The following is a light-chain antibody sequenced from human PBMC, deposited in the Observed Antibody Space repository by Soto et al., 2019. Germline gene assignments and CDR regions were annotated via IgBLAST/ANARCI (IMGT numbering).Light chain of an antibody. CDR1: SSDVGGYDY. CDR3: SSYAGTNNFV. CDR2: GVN. J-gene: IGLJ1*01. V-gene: IGLV2-8*01. Sequence: QSALTQPPSASGSPGQSVTISCTGTSSDVGGYDYVSWHQQHPGKAPKVIIYGVNKRPSGVPDRFSGSKSGNTASLTVSGLPAEDEADYYCSSYAGTNNFVFGIGTKLTVL.